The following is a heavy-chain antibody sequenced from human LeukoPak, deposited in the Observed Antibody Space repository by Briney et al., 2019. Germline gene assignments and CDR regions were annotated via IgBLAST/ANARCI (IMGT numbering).Heavy chain of an antibody. V-gene: IGHV4-4*07. Sequence: SETLSLTCTVSGDSISTYYWSWIRQPAGEGLEWIGRIYTSGSTSYNPSLKSRVTMSLDTSKNQFSLRLTSVTAADTAVYYCAWKAKVATYFAYWGQGILVTVSS. CDR2: IYTSGST. D-gene: IGHD2-15*01. J-gene: IGHJ4*02. CDR3: AWKAKVATYFAY. CDR1: GDSISTYY.